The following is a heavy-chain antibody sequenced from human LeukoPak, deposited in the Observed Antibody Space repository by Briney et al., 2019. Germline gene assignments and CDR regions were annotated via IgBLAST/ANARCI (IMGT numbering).Heavy chain of an antibody. CDR3: AILGHCNGGSCPYDAFDI. D-gene: IGHD2-15*01. CDR1: GYSISNGYY. CDR2: IYHSGST. J-gene: IGHJ3*02. Sequence: PSETLSLTCAVSGYSISNGYYWGWIRQPPGKGLEWIASIYHSGSTYYNPSLKSRVTISVDSSKSQFSLRLNSVTAADTAVYFCAILGHCNGGSCPYDAFDIWGQGTRVTVSS. V-gene: IGHV4-38-2*01.